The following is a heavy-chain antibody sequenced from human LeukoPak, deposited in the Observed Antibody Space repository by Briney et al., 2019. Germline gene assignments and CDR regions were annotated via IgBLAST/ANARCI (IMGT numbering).Heavy chain of an antibody. J-gene: IGHJ4*02. CDR2: VKQDGNEK. Sequence: GGSLRLSCATSGFTFSRDEMNWVRQAPGKGLEWVASVKQDGNEKYYVDSVKGRFTISRDNAQNSLSLQMNSLRAEDTALYYCARDGFCTNGVCYRSSDYWGQGTLVTVSS. CDR1: GFTFSRDE. V-gene: IGHV3-7*01. CDR3: ARDGFCTNGVCYRSSDY. D-gene: IGHD2-8*01.